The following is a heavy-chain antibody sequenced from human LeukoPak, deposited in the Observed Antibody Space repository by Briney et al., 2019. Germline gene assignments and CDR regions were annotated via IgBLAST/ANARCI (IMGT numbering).Heavy chain of an antibody. Sequence: SETLSLTCTVSGGSISTYYWSWIRQPAGKGLEWVGRIYTSGSTNYNPSLKSRVTMSVDTSKNQFSLKLSSVTAADTAVYYCARVRGYYGSGSYIVDYWSQGTLVTVSS. CDR2: IYTSGST. D-gene: IGHD3-10*01. V-gene: IGHV4-4*07. J-gene: IGHJ4*02. CDR3: ARVRGYYGSGSYIVDY. CDR1: GGSISTYY.